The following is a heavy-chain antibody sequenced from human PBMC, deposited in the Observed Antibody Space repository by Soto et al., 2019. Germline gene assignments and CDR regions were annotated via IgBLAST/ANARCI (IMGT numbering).Heavy chain of an antibody. J-gene: IGHJ4*02. CDR1: GFTFSSYA. CDR2: ISGSGGST. CDR3: AKDFVDYGDRGGYVY. Sequence: GGSLRLSCAASGFTFSSYAMSWVRQAPGKGLEWVSAISGSGGSTYYADSVKGRFTISRDNSKNTLYLQMNSLRAEDTAVYYCAKDFVDYGDRGGYVYWGQGTLVTVSS. D-gene: IGHD4-17*01. V-gene: IGHV3-23*01.